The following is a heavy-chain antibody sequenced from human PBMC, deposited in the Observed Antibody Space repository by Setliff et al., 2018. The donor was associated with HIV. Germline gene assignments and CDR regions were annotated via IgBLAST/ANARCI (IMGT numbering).Heavy chain of an antibody. D-gene: IGHD4-17*01. CDR1: AFTFNDHW. J-gene: IGHJ4*02. CDR3: AKGPDYEMEDYFDY. CDR2: IKKDGSEK. V-gene: IGHV3-7*01. Sequence: PGGSLRLSCAASAFTFNDHWMSWVRQAPGKGLEWVADIKKDGSEKNLVDSVKGRFSISRDNSKNTVYLQMDSLRLEDTAVYYCAKGPDYEMEDYFDYWGQGTLVTVSS.